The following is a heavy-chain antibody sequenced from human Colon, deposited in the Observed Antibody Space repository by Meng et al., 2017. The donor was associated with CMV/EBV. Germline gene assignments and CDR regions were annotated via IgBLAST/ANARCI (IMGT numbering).Heavy chain of an antibody. CDR1: GSTFSDDY. CDR2: VNPTSGAT. V-gene: IGHV1-2*02. CDR3: AGGPNWGASWFDP. Sequence: GESLKISCKASGSTFSDDYIHWVRQAPGQGLEWMGWVNPTSGATNYAQKFQDTVTMTRDTSITTVYMEVTSLTTDDTAIYYCAGGPNWGASWFDPWGQGTLVTVSS. J-gene: IGHJ5*02. D-gene: IGHD7-27*01.